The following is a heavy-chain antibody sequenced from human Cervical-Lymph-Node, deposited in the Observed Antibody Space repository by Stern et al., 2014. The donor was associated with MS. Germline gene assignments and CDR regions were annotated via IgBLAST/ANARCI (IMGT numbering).Heavy chain of an antibody. Sequence: QVQLVQSGAEVRKPGASVRLSCKASGYIFTSDDINWVRQASGQGLEWMGWMNPDSGDTGFEQKFRGRVTMTRDISTSTAYMELSSLTSEDTAVYYCTKAWGNGGQGTQVTVSS. CDR2: MNPDSGDT. J-gene: IGHJ1*01. CDR1: GYIFTSDD. CDR3: TKAWGN. D-gene: IGHD7-27*01. V-gene: IGHV1-8*01.